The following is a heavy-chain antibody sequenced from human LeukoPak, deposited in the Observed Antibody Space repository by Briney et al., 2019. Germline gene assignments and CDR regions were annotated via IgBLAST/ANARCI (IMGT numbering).Heavy chain of an antibody. D-gene: IGHD1-14*01. J-gene: IGHJ4*02. CDR1: GFTFSSYV. CDR2: ISASGSST. CDR3: AKDRAGKGTPDY. V-gene: IGHV3-23*01. Sequence: PGGSLRLSCAASGFTFSSYVMSWVRQAPGKGLEWVSSISASGSSTYYADSVKGRFTISRDNSKSTLYLQMTSLRAEDTALYYCAKDRAGKGTPDYWGQGTLVTVSS.